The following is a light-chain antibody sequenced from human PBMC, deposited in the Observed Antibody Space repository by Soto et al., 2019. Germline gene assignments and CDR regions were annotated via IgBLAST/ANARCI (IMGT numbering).Light chain of an antibody. CDR3: SSYTSYTTLWV. CDR1: GSDIGNYNY. V-gene: IGLV2-14*01. J-gene: IGLJ3*02. Sequence: QSALTQPASVSGSPGQSITISCTGTGSDIGNYNYVSWYQQHPGKAPQLMIYGVSNRPSGVSNRFSGYKSGNAAYLTIYGHQAEDEAHYYCSSYTSYTTLWVVGGGTKLTLL. CDR2: GVS.